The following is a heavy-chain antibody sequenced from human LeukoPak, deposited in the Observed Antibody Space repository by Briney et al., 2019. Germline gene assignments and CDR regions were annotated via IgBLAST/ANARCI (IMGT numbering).Heavy chain of an antibody. CDR2: INPSGGST. V-gene: IGHV1-46*01. J-gene: IGHJ6*02. Sequence: ASVKVSCKASGYTFINYYMHWVRQAPGQGLEWMGIINPSGGSTSYAQKFQGRVTMTRDTSTSTVYMELSSLRSEDTAVYYCARDQSLVAGTALVGYYYYGMDVWGQGTTVTVSS. CDR1: GYTFINYY. CDR3: ARDQSLVAGTALVGYYYYGMDV. D-gene: IGHD6-19*01.